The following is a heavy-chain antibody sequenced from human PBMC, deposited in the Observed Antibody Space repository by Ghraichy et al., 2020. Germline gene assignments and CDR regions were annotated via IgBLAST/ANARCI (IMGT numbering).Heavy chain of an antibody. V-gene: IGHV3-53*01. D-gene: IGHD6-19*01. Sequence: GGSLRLSCAASGFTVSSNYMSWVRQAPGKGLEWVSVIYSGGSTYYADSVKGRFTISRDNSKNTLYLQMNSLRAEDTAVYYCARVVAVAGLLYYFDYWGQGTLVTVSS. CDR3: ARVVAVAGLLYYFDY. CDR1: GFTVSSNY. CDR2: IYSGGST. J-gene: IGHJ4*02.